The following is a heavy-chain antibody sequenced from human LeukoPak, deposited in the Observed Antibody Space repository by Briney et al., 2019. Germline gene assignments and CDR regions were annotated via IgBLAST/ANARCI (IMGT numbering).Heavy chain of an antibody. CDR2: IIPILGIA. D-gene: IGHD1-14*01. J-gene: IGHJ4*02. V-gene: IGHV1-69*04. CDR1: GGTFSSYA. CDR3: ARIFPDPRSPYFDY. Sequence: ASVKVSCKASGGTFSSYAISWVRQAPGQGLEWMGRIIPILGIANYAQKFQGRVTITTDESTSTAYMELSSLRSEDTAVYYCARIFPDPRSPYFDYWGQGTLVTVSS.